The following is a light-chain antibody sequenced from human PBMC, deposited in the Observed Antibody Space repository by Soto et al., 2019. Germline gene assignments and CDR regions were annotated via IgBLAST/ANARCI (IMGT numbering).Light chain of an antibody. V-gene: IGKV1-5*01. J-gene: IGKJ1*01. Sequence: DIQMTQSPSNLSASVEDRVTITCRASQNINSWLAWYQQKPGKTPKLLIYDAYSLQSGVPSRFSGSGSGKEFTVTISSLQPHDFATYYCQQYTSYSRTFGRGTKVEIK. CDR2: DAY. CDR1: QNINSW. CDR3: QQYTSYSRT.